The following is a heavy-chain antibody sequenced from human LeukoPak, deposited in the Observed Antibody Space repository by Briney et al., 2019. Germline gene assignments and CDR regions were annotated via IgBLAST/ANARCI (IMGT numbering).Heavy chain of an antibody. J-gene: IGHJ4*02. CDR2: IYHSGST. CDR1: GGSISSGGSS. V-gene: IGHV4-30-2*01. D-gene: IGHD4-17*01. Sequence: SQTLSLTCAVSGGSISSGGSSWSWIRQPPGKGLEWIGYIYHSGSTYYNPSLKSRVTISVDRSKNQFSLKLSSVTAADTAVYYCARGSAYGDSDYWGQGTLVTVSS. CDR3: ARGSAYGDSDY.